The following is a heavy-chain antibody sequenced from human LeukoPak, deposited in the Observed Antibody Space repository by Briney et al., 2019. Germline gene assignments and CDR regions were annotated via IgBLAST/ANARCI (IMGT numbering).Heavy chain of an antibody. CDR1: GFTFSSYA. CDR2: ISYDGSNK. D-gene: IGHD2-2*01. CDR3: ARVGCSSTRCPFDP. Sequence: PGGSLRLSCAASGFTFSSYAVHWVRQAPGKGLEWVAVISYDGSNKYYADSVKGRFTISRDNSKNTLYLQMNSLRAEDTAVYYCARVGCSSTRCPFDPWGQGTLVTVSS. V-gene: IGHV3-30*01. J-gene: IGHJ5*02.